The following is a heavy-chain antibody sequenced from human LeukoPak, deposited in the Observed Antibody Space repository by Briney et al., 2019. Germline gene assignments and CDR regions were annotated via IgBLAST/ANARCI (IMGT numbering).Heavy chain of an antibody. CDR1: GFTFSDYY. V-gene: IGHV3-11*04. D-gene: IGHD1-26*01. Sequence: PGRSLRLSCAASGFTFSDYYMSWIRQAPGKGLEWVSYISSSGSTIYYADSVKGRFTISRDNAKNSLYLQMNSLRAEDTAVYYCASCGSYYRTFDYWGQGTLVTVSS. J-gene: IGHJ4*02. CDR2: ISSSGSTI. CDR3: ASCGSYYRTFDY.